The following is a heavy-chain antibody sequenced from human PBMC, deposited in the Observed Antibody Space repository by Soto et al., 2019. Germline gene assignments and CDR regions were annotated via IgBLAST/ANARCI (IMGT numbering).Heavy chain of an antibody. J-gene: IGHJ5*02. V-gene: IGHV1-69*13. CDR1: GGTFSSYA. CDR2: IIPIFGTA. CDR3: ARDTQYCGGDCS. D-gene: IGHD2-21*02. Sequence: ASVKVSCKASGGTFSSYAISWVRQAPGQGLEWMGGIIPIFGTANYAQKFQGRVTITADESTSTAYMELSSLRSEDTAVYYCARDTQYCGGDCSWGQGTLVTVSS.